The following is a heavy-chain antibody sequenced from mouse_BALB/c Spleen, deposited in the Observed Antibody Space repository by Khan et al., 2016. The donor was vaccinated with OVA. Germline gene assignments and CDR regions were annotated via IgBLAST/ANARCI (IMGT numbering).Heavy chain of an antibody. CDR1: GYTFTNYG. CDR3: ARMKPYWYFDV. Sequence: QIQLVQSGPELKKPGETVKISCKASGYTFTNYGKNWVKQAPGKGLKWMGWINTYTGEATYADDFKGRFAFSLETSASTAYLQINNLKNEDTATYFGARMKPYWYFDVWGAGTPVTVSS. J-gene: IGHJ1*01. CDR2: INTYTGEA. V-gene: IGHV9-3-1*01.